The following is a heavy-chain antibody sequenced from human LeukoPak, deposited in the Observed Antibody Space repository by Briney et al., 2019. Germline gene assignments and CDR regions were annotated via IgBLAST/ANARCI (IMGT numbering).Heavy chain of an antibody. CDR2: IGYDGSKT. J-gene: IGHJ4*02. CDR1: RFTFSDYG. Sequence: GGSLRLSCAASRFTFSDYGLHWVRQAPGKGLEWVTFIGYDGSKTDYIDSVKGRFTISRDNSKNTLYLQMNSLRIEDTALYYCAKDRGSWSYGGFDYWGQGILVTVSS. D-gene: IGHD1-26*01. V-gene: IGHV3-30*02. CDR3: AKDRGSWSYGGFDY.